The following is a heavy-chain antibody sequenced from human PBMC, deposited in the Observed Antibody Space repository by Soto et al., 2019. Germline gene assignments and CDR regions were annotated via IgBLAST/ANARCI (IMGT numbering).Heavy chain of an antibody. J-gene: IGHJ4*02. D-gene: IGHD4-17*01. CDR1: GFTFSSYG. Sequence: PGGSLRLSCAASGFTFSSYGMHWVRQAPGKGLEWVAVISYDGNNKYYADSVKGRFTISRDNFKNTLYLQMDSLRAADTAMYYCAKDHLETTVTTPSYWGQGTLVTVSS. CDR2: ISYDGNNK. CDR3: AKDHLETTVTTPSY. V-gene: IGHV3-30*18.